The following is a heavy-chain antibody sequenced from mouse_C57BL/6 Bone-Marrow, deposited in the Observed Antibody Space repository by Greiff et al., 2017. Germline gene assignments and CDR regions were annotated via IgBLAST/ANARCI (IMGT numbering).Heavy chain of an antibody. D-gene: IGHD2-2*01. V-gene: IGHV1-64*01. J-gene: IGHJ3*01. CDR3: ARRSRIYYGYGWFAY. Sequence: QVQLQQPGAELVKPGASVKLSCKASGYTFTSYWMHWVKQRPGQGLEWIGMIHPNSGSTNYNEKFTSKATLTVDKSSSTAYMQLSSLTSEDSAVYYGARRSRIYYGYGWFAYWGQGTLVTVSA. CDR2: IHPNSGST. CDR1: GYTFTSYW.